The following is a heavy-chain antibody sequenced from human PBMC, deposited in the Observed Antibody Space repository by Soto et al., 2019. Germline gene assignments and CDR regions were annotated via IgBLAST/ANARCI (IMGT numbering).Heavy chain of an antibody. CDR1: GYTFTSYG. CDR2: ISAYNGNT. D-gene: IGHD2-2*01. CDR3: ARARPPLRYCSSTSCSDPYFDY. Sequence: VSVKVSCKASGYTFTSYGICWVRQAPGQGLEWMGWISAYNGNTNYAQKLQGRVTMTTDTSTSTAYMELRSLRSDDTAVYYCARARPPLRYCSSTSCSDPYFDYWGQGTLVTVSS. J-gene: IGHJ4*02. V-gene: IGHV1-18*01.